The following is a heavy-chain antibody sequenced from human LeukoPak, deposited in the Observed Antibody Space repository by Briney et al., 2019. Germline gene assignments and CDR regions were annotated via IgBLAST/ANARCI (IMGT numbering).Heavy chain of an antibody. V-gene: IGHV4-30-4*01. CDR1: GGSISSGDYY. CDR3: ARGPVVVVADNWFDP. J-gene: IGHJ5*02. Sequence: PSETLSLTCTVSGGSISSGDYYWSWIRQPPGKGLEWIGYIYYSGSTYYNPSLKSRVTISVDTSKNQFSLKLSSVTAADTAVYYCARGPVVVVADNWFDPWAREPWSPSPQ. CDR2: IYYSGST. D-gene: IGHD2-15*01.